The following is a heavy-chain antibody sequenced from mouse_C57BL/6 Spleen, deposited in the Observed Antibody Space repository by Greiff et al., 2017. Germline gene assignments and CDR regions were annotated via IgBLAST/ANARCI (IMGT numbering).Heavy chain of an antibody. J-gene: IGHJ1*03. CDR2: ISSGGSYT. CDR1: GFTFSSYG. CDR3: ARQRGITTVVSYWYFDV. V-gene: IGHV5-6*01. D-gene: IGHD1-1*01. Sequence: EVQLQESGGDLVKPGGSLKLSCAASGFTFSSYGMSWVRQTPDKRLEWVATISSGGSYTYYPDSVKGRFTISRDNAKNTLYLQMSSLKSEDTAMYYCARQRGITTVVSYWYFDVWGTGTTVTVSS.